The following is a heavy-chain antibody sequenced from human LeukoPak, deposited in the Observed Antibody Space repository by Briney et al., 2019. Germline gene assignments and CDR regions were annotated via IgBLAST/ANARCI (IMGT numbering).Heavy chain of an antibody. CDR2: IYSSGST. CDR1: GGSISISSYH. J-gene: IGHJ4*02. CDR3: ARHDSSVDYADY. V-gene: IGHV4-39*01. D-gene: IGHD3-22*01. Sequence: SETLSLTCSVSGGSISISSYHWDWIRQPPGQGLEWIGGIYSSGSTSYNPSLKSRVTMSVDTSKNQFSLKLSSVTAADTAMYYCARHDSSVDYADYWGQGTLVTVSS.